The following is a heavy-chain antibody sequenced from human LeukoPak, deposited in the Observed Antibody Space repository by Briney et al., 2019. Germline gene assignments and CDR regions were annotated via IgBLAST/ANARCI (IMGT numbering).Heavy chain of an antibody. CDR1: GFTFRNHG. D-gene: IGHD5/OR15-5a*01. CDR3: ARDLSSRRLDY. J-gene: IGHJ4*02. Sequence: GGSLRLSCAASGFTFRNHGMHWARQAPGKGLEWVAVIWYDGSTDLYAESVMGRFTISRDNSKNRLYLQMNSLRVEDMAVYYCARDLSSRRLDYWGQGTLVTVSS. V-gene: IGHV3-33*01. CDR2: IWYDGSTD.